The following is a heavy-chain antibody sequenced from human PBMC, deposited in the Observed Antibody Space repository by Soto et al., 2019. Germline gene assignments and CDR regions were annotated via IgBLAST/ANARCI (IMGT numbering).Heavy chain of an antibody. CDR1: GFTFSSYG. J-gene: IGHJ6*02. Sequence: QVQLVESGGGAVQPGRSLRLSCAASGFTFSSYGMHWVRQAPGKGLEWVAVIWYDGSNKYYADSVKGRFTISRDNSKNSLYLQMNSLRAEDTAVYYCAKETKAMEGGMDVWGQGTTVTVSS. D-gene: IGHD5-18*01. CDR3: AKETKAMEGGMDV. V-gene: IGHV3-33*06. CDR2: IWYDGSNK.